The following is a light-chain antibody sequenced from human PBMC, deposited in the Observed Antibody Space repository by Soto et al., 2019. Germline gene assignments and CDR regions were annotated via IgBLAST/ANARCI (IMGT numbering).Light chain of an antibody. J-gene: IGLJ3*02. CDR3: YSYAGRNIWV. CDR2: GVT. V-gene: IGLV2-8*01. CDR1: HNDIGTYDY. Sequence: QSALTQPTSVSGSPGQSITISCTGNHNDIGTYDYVSWYQQHPGKAPKLMIFGVTERPSGVPDRFSGSKSGNTASLTVSGLQADDEAVYYCYSYAGRNIWVFGGGTQLTVL.